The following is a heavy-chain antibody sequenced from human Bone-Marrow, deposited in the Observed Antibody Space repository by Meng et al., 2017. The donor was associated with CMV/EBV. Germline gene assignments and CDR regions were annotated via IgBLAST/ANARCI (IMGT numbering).Heavy chain of an antibody. V-gene: IGHV1-69*10. D-gene: IGHD1-26*01. CDR2: IIPILGIA. CDR1: GGTFSSYA. Sequence: SVKVSCKASGGTFSSYAISWVRQAPGQGLEWTGGIIPILGIANYAQKFQGRVTITADKSTSTAYMELSSLRSEDTAVYYCARDPDIVGATHYYYGMDVWGQGTTVTVSS. CDR3: ARDPDIVGATHYYYGMDV. J-gene: IGHJ6*02.